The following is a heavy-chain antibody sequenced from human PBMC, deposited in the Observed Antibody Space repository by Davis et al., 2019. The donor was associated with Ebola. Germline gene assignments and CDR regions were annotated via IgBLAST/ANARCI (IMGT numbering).Heavy chain of an antibody. Sequence: GESLKISCKGSGYSFTSYWIGWVRQMPGKGLEWMGIIYPVDSDTRYSPSFQGQVTFSADKSISTAYLQWSSLKASDTAMYYCARRLGTTSGYNFWSAYPYYFDYWGQGTLVTVSS. CDR3: ARRLGTTSGYNFWSAYPYYFDY. CDR2: IYPVDSDT. V-gene: IGHV5-51*01. J-gene: IGHJ4*02. D-gene: IGHD3-3*01. CDR1: GYSFTSYW.